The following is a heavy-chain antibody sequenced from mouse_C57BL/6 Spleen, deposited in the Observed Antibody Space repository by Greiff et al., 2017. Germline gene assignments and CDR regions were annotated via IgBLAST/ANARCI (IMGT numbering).Heavy chain of an antibody. Sequence: QVHVKQSGAELVKPGASVKISCKASGYAFSSYWMNWVKQRPGKGLEWIGQIYPGDGDTNYNGKFKGKATLTADKSSSTAYMQLSSLTSEDSAVYFCARLVTTALRDYWGQGTTLTVSS. J-gene: IGHJ2*01. V-gene: IGHV1-80*01. CDR1: GYAFSSYW. CDR3: ARLVTTALRDY. CDR2: IYPGDGDT. D-gene: IGHD1-2*01.